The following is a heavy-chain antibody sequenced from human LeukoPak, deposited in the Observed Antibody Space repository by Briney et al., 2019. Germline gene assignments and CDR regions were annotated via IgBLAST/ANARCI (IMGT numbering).Heavy chain of an antibody. CDR1: GFTLSSYA. CDR3: AKAEGYDILTGLDY. CDR2: ISASGGST. Sequence: PGGSLRLSCATSGFTLSSYAMSWVRQAPGKGLEWVSGISASGGSTYDADSVKGRFTISRDNSKNTLYLQMNSLRTEDTAVYYCAKAEGYDILTGLDYWGQGTLVTVSS. D-gene: IGHD3-9*01. V-gene: IGHV3-23*01. J-gene: IGHJ4*02.